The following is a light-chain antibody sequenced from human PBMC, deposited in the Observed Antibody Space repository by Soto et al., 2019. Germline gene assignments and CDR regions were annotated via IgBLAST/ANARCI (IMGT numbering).Light chain of an antibody. CDR2: DAS. J-gene: IGKJ3*01. Sequence: EIGLTQSPATLSLSPGERATLSCRARQRVSSYLAWYQQKPGQAPRLLIYDASNRAPGIPARFSGSGSGTDFTLTISSLEPEDFAVYYCQQRSNWPVTFGPGTKVDI. V-gene: IGKV3-11*01. CDR1: QRVSSY. CDR3: QQRSNWPVT.